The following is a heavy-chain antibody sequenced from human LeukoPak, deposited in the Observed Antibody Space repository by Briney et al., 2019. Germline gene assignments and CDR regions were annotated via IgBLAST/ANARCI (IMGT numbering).Heavy chain of an antibody. D-gene: IGHD2-15*01. CDR1: GGTFSSYA. Sequence: ASVKVSCKASGGTFSSYAISWVRQAPGQGLEWMGGIIPIFGTANYAQKFQGRATMTTDTSTSTAYMELRSLSSDDTAVYYCGRGPKAGGPHHDMDVWGRGTTDTVSS. J-gene: IGHJ6*02. V-gene: IGHV1-69*05. CDR3: GRGPKAGGPHHDMDV. CDR2: IIPIFGTA.